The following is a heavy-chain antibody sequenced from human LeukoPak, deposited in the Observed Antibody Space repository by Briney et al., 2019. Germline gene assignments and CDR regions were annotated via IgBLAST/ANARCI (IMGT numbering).Heavy chain of an antibody. Sequence: GGSLRLSCTASGFTFGDYAMSWFRQAPGKGLEWVGFIRSKAYGGTTEYAASVKGRFTISRDDSKSLAYLQMNSLETEDTAVYYCTRDGGGRYYYYYMDVWGKGTTVTVSS. CDR3: TRDGGGRYYYYYMDV. CDR1: GFTFGDYA. CDR2: IRSKAYGGTT. J-gene: IGHJ6*03. D-gene: IGHD3-16*01. V-gene: IGHV3-49*03.